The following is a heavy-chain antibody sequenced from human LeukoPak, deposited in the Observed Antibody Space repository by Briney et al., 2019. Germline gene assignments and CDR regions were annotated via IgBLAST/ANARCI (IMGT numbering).Heavy chain of an antibody. CDR1: GFNFNNPW. CDR3: TTEGGWSFYFDY. CDR2: IKSKSDGGTP. J-gene: IGHJ4*02. Sequence: PGGSLRLSCAASGFNFNNPWMSWVRQAPGKGLEWVGRIKSKSDGGTPDYAAPVKGRSAISRDDSKNTLYLQMNSLKTEDTAVYYCTTEGGWSFYFDYWGQGTLVTVSS. D-gene: IGHD2-15*01. V-gene: IGHV3-15*01.